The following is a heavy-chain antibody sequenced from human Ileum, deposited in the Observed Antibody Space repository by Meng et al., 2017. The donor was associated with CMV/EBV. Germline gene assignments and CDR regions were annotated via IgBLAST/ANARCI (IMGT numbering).Heavy chain of an antibody. V-gene: IGHV3-74*01. CDR3: ARLYTGASTLPF. J-gene: IGHJ4*02. D-gene: IGHD1-26*01. Sequence: GGSLRLSCAASGFTFRDYWMHWVRQSPGKGLVWVSRINNDGNTADYADSVKGRFTISRDNTKNTLYLQMNSLRAEDTAVYYCARLYTGASTLPFWGQGTLVTVSS. CDR2: INNDGNTA. CDR1: GFTFRDYW.